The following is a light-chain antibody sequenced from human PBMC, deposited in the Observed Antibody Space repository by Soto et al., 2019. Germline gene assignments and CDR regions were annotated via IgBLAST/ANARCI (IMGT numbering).Light chain of an antibody. CDR3: QQYGNSPYT. CDR1: QSLSSSF. V-gene: IGKV3-20*01. J-gene: IGKJ2*01. Sequence: EIVLTQSPGTLSLSPGERATLSCRASQSLSSSFLAWYQHKPGQAPRVLIYGASSRATGIPDRFSGSGSGTDFTLSISRLEPEDFAVYYCQQYGNSPYTFGQGTKLEIK. CDR2: GAS.